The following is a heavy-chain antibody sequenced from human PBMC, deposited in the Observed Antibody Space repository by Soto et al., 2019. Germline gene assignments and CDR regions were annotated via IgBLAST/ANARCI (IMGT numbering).Heavy chain of an antibody. J-gene: IGHJ3*02. D-gene: IGHD4-17*01. CDR2: ISPGGGST. CDR1: GFTFTTYA. V-gene: IGHV3-23*01. CDR3: AHPRGYGVFDAFDI. Sequence: PGGSLRLSGAASGFTFTTYARNWCRQAPGKGLQWVSAISPGGGSTYYSDSVRGRFTVSRDNSIKTLYLQMSSLRTEDTAVYYCAHPRGYGVFDAFDIWGQGTTVTV.